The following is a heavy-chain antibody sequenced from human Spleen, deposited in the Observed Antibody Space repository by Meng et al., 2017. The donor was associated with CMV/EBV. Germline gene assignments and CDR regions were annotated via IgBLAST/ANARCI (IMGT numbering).Heavy chain of an antibody. CDR3: ARYYCTSPSCFIDY. CDR1: GFTFSAFS. CDR2: ISTTSSYI. D-gene: IGHD2-2*01. J-gene: IGHJ4*02. Sequence: GESLKISCAASGFTFSAFSMNWVRQAPGKGLEWVSSISTTSSYIYYADSLKGRFTISRDNSKNTLYLQMNSLRADDTAVYYCARYYCTSPSCFIDYWGQGTLVTVSS. V-gene: IGHV3-21*01.